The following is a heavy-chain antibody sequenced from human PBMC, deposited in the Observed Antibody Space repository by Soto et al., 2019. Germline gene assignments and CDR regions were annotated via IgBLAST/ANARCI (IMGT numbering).Heavy chain of an antibody. V-gene: IGHV1-69*13. CDR1: GGGNLRDYR. Sequence: SVKVSCKASGGGNLRDYRTTWVRRAPGQGLEWMGGIIPKLGSANYAQNFQGRVTVTADESTNTVYMELRSLSSVTAADTAVYYCARSGPIFGVVIRHIYFDYWGQGTLVTVSS. D-gene: IGHD3-3*01. J-gene: IGHJ4*02. CDR2: IIPKLGSA. CDR3: ARSGPIFGVVIRHIYFDY.